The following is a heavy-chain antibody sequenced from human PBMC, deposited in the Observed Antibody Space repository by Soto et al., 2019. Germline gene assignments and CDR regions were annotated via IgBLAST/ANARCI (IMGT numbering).Heavy chain of an antibody. J-gene: IGHJ4*02. V-gene: IGHV5-10-1*01. CDR3: ARQIYDSDTGPNFQYYFDS. CDR2: IDPSDSQT. D-gene: IGHD3-22*01. Sequence: PGESLKISCKGSGYSFAGYWITWVRQTPGKGLEWMGRIDPSDSQTYYSPSFRGHVTISVTKSITTVFLQWSSLRASDTAMYYCARQIYDSDTGPNFQYYFDSWGQGTPVTAPQ. CDR1: GYSFAGYW.